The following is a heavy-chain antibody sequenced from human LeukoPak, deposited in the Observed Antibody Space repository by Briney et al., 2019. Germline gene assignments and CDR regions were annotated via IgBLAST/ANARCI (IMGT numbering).Heavy chain of an antibody. J-gene: IGHJ4*02. Sequence: PGRSLRLSCAASGFTFDDYAMHWVRRAPGKGLEWVSGISWNSGSIGYADSVKGRFTISRDNAKNSLYLQMNSLRAEDTALYYCAKDMHYYDSSGYYDYWGQGTLVTVSS. V-gene: IGHV3-9*01. CDR1: GFTFDDYA. CDR3: AKDMHYYDSSGYYDY. D-gene: IGHD3-22*01. CDR2: ISWNSGSI.